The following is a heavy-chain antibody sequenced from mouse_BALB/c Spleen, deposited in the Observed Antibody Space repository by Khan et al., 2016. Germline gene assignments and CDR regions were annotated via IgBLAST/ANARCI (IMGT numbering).Heavy chain of an antibody. CDR2: ISYSGST. V-gene: IGHV3-2*02. J-gene: IGHJ2*01. Sequence: EVQLQESGPGLVKPSQSLSLTCTVTGYSITSDYAWNWIRQFPGNKLEWMGYISYSGSTSYNPSLKSRISITRDTSKNQFFLQLNSVTTEDTATYYCARYYDYDYFDYWGQGTTHTVSS. CDR1: GYSITSDYA. CDR3: ARYYDYDYFDY. D-gene: IGHD2-4*01.